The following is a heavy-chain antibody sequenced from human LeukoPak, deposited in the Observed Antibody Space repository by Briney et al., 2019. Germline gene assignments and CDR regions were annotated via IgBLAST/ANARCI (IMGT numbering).Heavy chain of an antibody. CDR1: GFTCSSSS. Sequence: GASLRLSCAPSGFTCSSSSMRWARHAPGEGLGCVSSISGSVGRTYHADSVKGRFAISRDNSKNTLYLQMNSLRAEGAAVYYCAKARGSGSYRLSYYGMDVWGQGTTVTVSS. V-gene: IGHV3-23*01. CDR3: AKARGSGSYRLSYYGMDV. D-gene: IGHD3-10*01. CDR2: ISGSVGRT. J-gene: IGHJ6*02.